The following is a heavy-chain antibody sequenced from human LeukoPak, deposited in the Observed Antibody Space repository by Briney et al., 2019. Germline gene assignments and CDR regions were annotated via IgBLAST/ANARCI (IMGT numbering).Heavy chain of an antibody. CDR2: FDPEDGET. J-gene: IGHJ4*02. Sequence: ASEKVSCKVSGYTLTELSMHWVRQAPGKGLEWMGGFDPEDGETIYAQKFQGRVTMTEDTSTDTAYMELSSLRSEDTAVYYCATGYYYDSSGYLVYWGQGTLVTVSS. CDR1: GYTLTELS. V-gene: IGHV1-24*01. D-gene: IGHD3-22*01. CDR3: ATGYYYDSSGYLVY.